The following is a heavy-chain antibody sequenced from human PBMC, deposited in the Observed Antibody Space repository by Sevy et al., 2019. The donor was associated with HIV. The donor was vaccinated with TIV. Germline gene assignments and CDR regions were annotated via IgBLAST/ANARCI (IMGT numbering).Heavy chain of an antibody. V-gene: IGHV4-59*01. CDR1: GGSISSYY. Sequence: SETLSLTCTVSGGSISSYYWSWIRQPPGKGLEWIGYIYYSRSTNYNPSLKSRVTISVDTSKNQFSLKLSSVTAADTAVYYCARANRAQGRFDYWGQGTLVTVSS. CDR3: ARANRAQGRFDY. CDR2: IYYSRST. J-gene: IGHJ4*02.